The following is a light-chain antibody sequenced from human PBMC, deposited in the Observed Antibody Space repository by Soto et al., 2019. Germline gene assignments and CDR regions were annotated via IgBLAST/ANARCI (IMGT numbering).Light chain of an antibody. CDR2: GAS. CDR1: QSVSNNY. CDR3: QQYGSSGT. V-gene: IGKV3-20*01. J-gene: IGKJ1*01. Sequence: EMVFTQSPGTLSLSPGERDTLSCRASQSVSNNYLAWYQQKPGQAPRLLIYGASNRATGIPDRFSGSGSGTDFTLTISRLEIEDFAVYYCQQYGSSGTFGQGTKVDIK.